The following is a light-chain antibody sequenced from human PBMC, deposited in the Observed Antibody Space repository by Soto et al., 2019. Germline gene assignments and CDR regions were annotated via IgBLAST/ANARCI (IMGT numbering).Light chain of an antibody. V-gene: IGKV1-39*01. CDR1: QTISNY. J-gene: IGKJ1*01. CDR3: QQSYAIPWM. Sequence: DIHMTQSPSSLSASVGDRVTITCRAGQTISNYVNGYQVKPGKAPRFLIYAASTLQSGVPSRFSGSGSGADVTLTISSLQPADMATCYCQQSYAIPWMLGQGTKVEIK. CDR2: AAS.